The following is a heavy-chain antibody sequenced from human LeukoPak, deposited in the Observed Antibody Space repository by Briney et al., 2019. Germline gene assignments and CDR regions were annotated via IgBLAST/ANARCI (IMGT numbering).Heavy chain of an antibody. D-gene: IGHD6-6*01. CDR2: ISSSGSTI. CDR1: GFTFSDYY. V-gene: IGHV3-11*04. Sequence: GGSLTLSCAASGFTFSDYYMSWIRQAPGKGLEWVSYISSSGSTIYYADSVKGRFTISRDNAKNSLYLQMNSLRAEDTAVYYCAREGAPAIAARPIGYWGQGTLVTVSS. CDR3: AREGAPAIAARPIGY. J-gene: IGHJ4*02.